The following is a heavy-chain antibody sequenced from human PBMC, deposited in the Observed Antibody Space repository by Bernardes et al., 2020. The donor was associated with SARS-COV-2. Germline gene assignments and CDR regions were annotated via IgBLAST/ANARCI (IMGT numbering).Heavy chain of an antibody. V-gene: IGHV3-21*01. CDR3: ARGQNNPYYDFWSGYYWFCWFDP. CDR1: GFTFSSYS. D-gene: IGHD3-3*01. J-gene: IGHJ5*02. Sequence: VGSLRLSCAASGFTFSSYSMNWVRQAPGKGLEWVSSISSSSSYIYYADSVKGRFTISRDNAKNSLYLQMNSLRAEDTAVYYCARGQNNPYYDFWSGYYWFCWFDPWGQGTLVTVSS. CDR2: ISSSSSYI.